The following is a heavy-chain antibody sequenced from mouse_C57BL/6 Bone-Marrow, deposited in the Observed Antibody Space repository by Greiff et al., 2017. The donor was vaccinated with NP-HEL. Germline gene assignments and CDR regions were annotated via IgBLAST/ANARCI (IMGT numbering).Heavy chain of an antibody. Sequence: QVQLQQPGAELVKPGASVKVSCKASGYTFTSYWMHWVKQRPGQGLEWIGRIHPSDSDTNYNQKFKGKATLTVDKSSSTAYMQLSSLTSEDSAVYYCAIWGILIYYYGSSYYFDYWGQGTTLTVSS. CDR2: IHPSDSDT. CDR1: GYTFTSYW. CDR3: AIWGILIYYYGSSYYFDY. V-gene: IGHV1-74*01. J-gene: IGHJ2*01. D-gene: IGHD1-1*01.